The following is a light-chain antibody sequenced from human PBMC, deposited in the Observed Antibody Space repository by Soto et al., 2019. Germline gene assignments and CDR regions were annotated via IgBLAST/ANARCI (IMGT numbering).Light chain of an antibody. J-gene: IGLJ3*02. CDR2: GNS. V-gene: IGLV1-40*01. CDR3: QSYDSSLSGWV. Sequence: QSVLTQPPSVSGAPGQRVTISCTGSSSNIGAGYDVHGYQQLPGTAPKLLIYGNSNRPSGVPDRVSGSKSGTSASLAITGLQAEDGADYYCQSYDSSLSGWVFGGGTKLTVL. CDR1: SSNIGAGYD.